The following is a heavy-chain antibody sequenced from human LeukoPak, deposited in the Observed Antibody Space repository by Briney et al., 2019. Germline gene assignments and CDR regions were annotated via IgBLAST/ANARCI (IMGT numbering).Heavy chain of an antibody. CDR1: GFTFSSYS. J-gene: IGHJ4*02. CDR2: ISSSSSYI. V-gene: IGHV3-21*04. Sequence: GGSLRLSCAASGFTFSSYSMNWVRQAPGKGLEWVSSISSSSSYIYYADSVKGRFTISRDNAKNSLYLQMNSLRAEDTAVYYCAKNSGSYPRYYFDYWGQGTLVTVSS. CDR3: AKNSGSYPRYYFDY. D-gene: IGHD1-26*01.